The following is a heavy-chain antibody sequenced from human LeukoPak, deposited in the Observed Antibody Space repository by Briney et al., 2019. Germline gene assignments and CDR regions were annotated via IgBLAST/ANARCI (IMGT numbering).Heavy chain of an antibody. CDR2: IWYGGSNK. D-gene: IGHD1-26*01. Sequence: PGRSLRLSCAASGFTFSSYGMHWVRQAPGKGPEWVAVIWYGGSNKYYADSVKGRFTISRDNSKNTLYLQMNSLRAEDTAVYYCAKSSGIVRATHEYYFDYWGQGTPVTVSS. CDR1: GFTFSSYG. CDR3: AKSSGIVRATHEYYFDY. J-gene: IGHJ4*02. V-gene: IGHV3-30*18.